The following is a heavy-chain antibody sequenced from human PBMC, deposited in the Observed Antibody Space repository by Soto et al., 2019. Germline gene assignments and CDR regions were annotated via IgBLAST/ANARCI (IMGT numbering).Heavy chain of an antibody. V-gene: IGHV1-18*01. CDR3: ARRPEVFDWDKYYYYYYGMDV. CDR1: GYTFTSYG. D-gene: IGHD3-9*01. CDR2: ISAYNGNT. Sequence: ASVKVSCKASGYTFTSYGISWVRQAPGQGLEWMGWISAYNGNTNYAQKLQGRVTMTTATATRTAYMERRSLRSDDTAVYYCARRPEVFDWDKYYYYYYGMDVWGQGTTVTVSS. J-gene: IGHJ6*02.